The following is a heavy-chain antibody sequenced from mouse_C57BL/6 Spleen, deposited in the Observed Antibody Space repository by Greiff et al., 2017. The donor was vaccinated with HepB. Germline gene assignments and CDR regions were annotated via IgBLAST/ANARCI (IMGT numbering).Heavy chain of an antibody. D-gene: IGHD3-2*02. CDR2: IYPGDGYT. CDR3: ARSGGLHWYFDV. Sequence: SGPELVKPGASVKISCKASGYAFSSSWMNWVKQRPGKGLEWIGRIYPGDGYTNYNGKFKGKATLTADKTSSTAYMQLSSLTSEDSAVYFCARSGGLHWYFDVWGTGTTVTVSS. J-gene: IGHJ1*03. V-gene: IGHV1-82*01. CDR1: GYAFSSSW.